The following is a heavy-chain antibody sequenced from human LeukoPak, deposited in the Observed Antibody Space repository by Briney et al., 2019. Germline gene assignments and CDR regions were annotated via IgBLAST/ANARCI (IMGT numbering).Heavy chain of an antibody. V-gene: IGHV3-23*01. CDR2: ISGSGGST. D-gene: IGHD6-13*01. Sequence: GGSLRLSCAASGFTFSSYAMSWVRQAPGKGLEWVSAISGSGGSTYYADSVQGRFTISRDNAKNSLYLQMNSLRAEDTAVYYCARARIIAAAGYYYYYYGMDVWGQGTTVTVSS. CDR1: GFTFSSYA. J-gene: IGHJ6*02. CDR3: ARARIIAAAGYYYYYYGMDV.